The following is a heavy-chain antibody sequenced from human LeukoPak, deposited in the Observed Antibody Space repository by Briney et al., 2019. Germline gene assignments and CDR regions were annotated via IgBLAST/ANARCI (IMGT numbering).Heavy chain of an antibody. Sequence: GGSLRLSCAASGFTFSSYAMSWVRQAPGKGLEWVLAISGSGGSTYYADSVKGRFTISRDNSKNTLYVQMNSLRAEDTAVYYCAKGGSIVVVPAATEWGQGTLVTVSS. CDR3: AKGGSIVVVPAATE. V-gene: IGHV3-23*01. CDR2: ISGSGGST. D-gene: IGHD2-2*01. J-gene: IGHJ4*02. CDR1: GFTFSSYA.